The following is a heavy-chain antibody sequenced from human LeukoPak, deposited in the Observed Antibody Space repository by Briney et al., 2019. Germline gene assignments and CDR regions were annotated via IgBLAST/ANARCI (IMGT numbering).Heavy chain of an antibody. V-gene: IGHV3-53*01. Sequence: GGSLRLSCAASGFIVSNKYMTWVRQAPGKGLEWVSLIYSDGRTYYADSVRGRCTISRDNSKNTLYVQMNSLRAEDTAVYYCAGEFFDYWGQGTLVTVSS. CDR3: AGEFFDY. CDR2: IYSDGRT. J-gene: IGHJ4*02. CDR1: GFIVSNKY.